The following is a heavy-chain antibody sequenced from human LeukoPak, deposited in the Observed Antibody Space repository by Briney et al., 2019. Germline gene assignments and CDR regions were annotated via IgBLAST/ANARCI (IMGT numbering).Heavy chain of an antibody. CDR3: ARGWVVATGGFDM. Sequence: GGSLRLSCAASGFTFSSYWMNWARQAPGKGLEWVSVIYSGGPTYYADSVRGRFTISRDNSKNTVYLQMNSLRGEDTAVYFCARGWVVATGGFDMWGQGTMVTVSS. D-gene: IGHD2-8*02. J-gene: IGHJ3*02. V-gene: IGHV3-53*01. CDR2: IYSGGPT. CDR1: GFTFSSYW.